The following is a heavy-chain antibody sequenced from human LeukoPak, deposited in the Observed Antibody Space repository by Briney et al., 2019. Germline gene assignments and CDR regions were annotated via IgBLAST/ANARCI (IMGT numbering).Heavy chain of an antibody. D-gene: IGHD3-22*01. V-gene: IGHV1-2*04. CDR3: ARGPYYYDSSGYYSY. J-gene: IGHJ4*02. CDR1: GYTFTSYY. CDR2: INPSGGST. Sequence: ASVKVSCKASGYTFTSYYMHWVRQAPGQGLEWMGIINPSGGSTNYAQKFQGWVTMTRDTSLSTAYMELSRLRSDDTAVYYCARGPYYYDSSGYYSYWGQGTLVTVSS.